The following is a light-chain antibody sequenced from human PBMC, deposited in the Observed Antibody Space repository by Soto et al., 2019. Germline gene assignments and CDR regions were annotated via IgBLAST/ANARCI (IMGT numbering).Light chain of an antibody. CDR3: QQYNSYSVT. Sequence: DIQMTQSPPTLSASVGDRVTITCRASQSISSWLAWFQQKPGKAPKLLIYDASNLQSGVPSRFSGSGSGTEFTLTISRLQPDEFANYYCQQYNSYSVTFGQGTKVEIK. CDR1: QSISSW. CDR2: DAS. V-gene: IGKV1-5*01. J-gene: IGKJ1*01.